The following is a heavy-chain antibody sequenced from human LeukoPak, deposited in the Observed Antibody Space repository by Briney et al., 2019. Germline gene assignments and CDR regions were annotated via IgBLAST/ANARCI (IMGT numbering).Heavy chain of an antibody. D-gene: IGHD4-17*01. CDR2: IYHSGST. J-gene: IGHJ4*02. CDR1: GGSISSGGYP. V-gene: IGHV4-30-2*01. Sequence: SETLSLTCAVSGGSISSGGYPWSWIRQPPGKGLEWIGYIYHSGSTYYNPSLKSRVTISVDRSKNQFSLKLSSVTAADTAVYYCARAGDDYGDSSGFDYWGQGTLVTVSS. CDR3: ARAGDDYGDSSGFDY.